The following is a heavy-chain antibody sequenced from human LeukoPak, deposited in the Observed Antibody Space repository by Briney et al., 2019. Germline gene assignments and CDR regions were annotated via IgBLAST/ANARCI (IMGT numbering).Heavy chain of an antibody. D-gene: IGHD2-15*01. CDR2: ISAYNGNT. J-gene: IGHJ5*02. CDR1: GYTFTSYG. CDR3: AKVVAATGWFDP. Sequence: ASVKVSCKASGYTFTSYGISWVRQAPGQGLEWMGWISAYNGNTNYAQKLQGRVTMTTDTSTSTAYMELRSLRSDDTAVYYCAKVVAATGWFDPWGQGTLVTVSS. V-gene: IGHV1-18*01.